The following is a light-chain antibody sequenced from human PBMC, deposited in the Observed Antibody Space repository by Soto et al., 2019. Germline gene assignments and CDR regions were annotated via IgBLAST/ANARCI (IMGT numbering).Light chain of an antibody. CDR2: EVS. CDR1: SSDVGDYNY. J-gene: IGLJ3*02. V-gene: IGLV2-14*01. CDR3: SSYASSRTWV. Sequence: QSALTQPAAVSGSPGQSITLSCTGTSSDVGDYNYVSWYQQHPGKAPRLIIYEVSYRPSGVSNRFSGSKSGNTASLTISGLQAEDEADYYCSSYASSRTWVFGGGTKLTVL.